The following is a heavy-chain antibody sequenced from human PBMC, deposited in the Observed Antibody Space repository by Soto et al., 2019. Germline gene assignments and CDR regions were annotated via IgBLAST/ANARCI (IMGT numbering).Heavy chain of an antibody. CDR3: QASYCSSTSCLGWFDL. D-gene: IGHD2-2*01. CDR2: IYYSGST. CDR1: GGSISSYY. J-gene: IGHJ5*02. V-gene: IGHV4-59*08. Sequence: PSETLSLTCTVSGGSISSYYWSWIRQPPGKGLEWIGSIYYSGSTNYNPSLKSRVTISVDTSKNQFSLKLSSVTAADTAVYYCQASYCSSTSCLGWFDLWGQGTLVTVSS.